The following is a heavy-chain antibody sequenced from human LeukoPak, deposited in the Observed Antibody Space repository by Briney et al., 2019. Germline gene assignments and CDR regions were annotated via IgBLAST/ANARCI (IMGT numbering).Heavy chain of an antibody. J-gene: IGHJ4*02. CDR3: ARRYYYILGSFPFDF. Sequence: SETLSLTCAVSGGPFSGYFWSWIRQSSGEGLEWIGEIHNSVATNYNPSLNSRVTISEDTSKNQFYQNLSSVTAADTAVYYCARRYYYILGSFPFDFWGQGTLVTVSS. D-gene: IGHD3-10*01. CDR1: GGPFSGYF. CDR2: IHNSVAT. V-gene: IGHV4-34*01.